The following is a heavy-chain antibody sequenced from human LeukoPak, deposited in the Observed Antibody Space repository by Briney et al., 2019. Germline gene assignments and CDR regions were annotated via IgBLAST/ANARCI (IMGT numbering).Heavy chain of an antibody. CDR1: SGSIFRSNW. CDR2: IFHSGST. Sequence: PSETLSLTCAVSSGSIFRSNWWSWVRQPPGKGLEWIGQIFHSGSTSYSPSLKSRVTISVDKSKNQFSLRLTSVTAADTAVYYCARMGFESMFSLPDYWGQGTLVSVSS. CDR3: ARMGFESMFSLPDY. D-gene: IGHD3-10*02. J-gene: IGHJ4*02. V-gene: IGHV4-4*02.